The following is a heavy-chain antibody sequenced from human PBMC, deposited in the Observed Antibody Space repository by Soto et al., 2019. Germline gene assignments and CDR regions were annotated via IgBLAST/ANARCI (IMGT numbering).Heavy chain of an antibody. V-gene: IGHV3-72*01. CDR2: TRNKANSYTT. J-gene: IGHJ4*02. Sequence: GGSLRLSCAASRFTFSDRYMDWVRQAPGKGLEWVGRTRNKANSYTTEYAASVKGRFTISRDDSKNSLYLQMNSLKTEDTAVYYCARGPDYGDYLFYFDYWGQGTLVTVSS. CDR1: RFTFSDRY. CDR3: ARGPDYGDYLFYFDY. D-gene: IGHD4-17*01.